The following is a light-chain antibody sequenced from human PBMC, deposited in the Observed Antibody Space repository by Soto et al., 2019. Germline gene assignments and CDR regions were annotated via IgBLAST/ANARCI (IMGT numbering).Light chain of an antibody. V-gene: IGLV2-14*01. CDR3: SSYTYASTRACV. J-gene: IGLJ1*01. CDR1: SGDIGSYNR. Sequence: QSALTQPASVSGSPGQSITISCTGTSGDIGSYNRVSWYQQHPGKAPKLIIYEVTDRPSGVSNRFSGSKSGNTASLTISGLEAEDEAEYYCSSYTYASTRACVFGAGTKVTVL. CDR2: EVT.